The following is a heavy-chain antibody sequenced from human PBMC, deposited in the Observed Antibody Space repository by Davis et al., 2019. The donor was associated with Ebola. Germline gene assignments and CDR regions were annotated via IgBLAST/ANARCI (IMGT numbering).Heavy chain of an antibody. Sequence: MPSETLSLTCAVYGGSFSGYYWSWIRQPPGKGLEWNGYIYYSGSTNYNPSLKSRVTISVDTSKNQFSLKLSSVTAADTAVYYCARGYTGWFDPWGQGTLVTVSS. V-gene: IGHV4-59*12. CDR2: IYYSGST. CDR3: ARGYTGWFDP. D-gene: IGHD2-2*02. CDR1: GGSFSGYY. J-gene: IGHJ5*02.